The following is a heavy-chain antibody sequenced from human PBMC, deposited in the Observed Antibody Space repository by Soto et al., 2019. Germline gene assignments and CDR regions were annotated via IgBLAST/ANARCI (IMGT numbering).Heavy chain of an antibody. CDR3: ASSYGSGYRAFDS. J-gene: IGHJ4*02. CDR2: INPILSLS. D-gene: IGHD3-10*01. CDR1: GDTFNFYS. Sequence: QVQLVQSGAEVKKPGSSVRVSCKASGDTFNFYSINWVRQAPGLGLEWMGRINPILSLSNYAPRFQGRVTMTADKSTTTAYMELSSLRSEDTAMYYCASSYGSGYRAFDSWVQGALVTVSS. V-gene: IGHV1-69*02.